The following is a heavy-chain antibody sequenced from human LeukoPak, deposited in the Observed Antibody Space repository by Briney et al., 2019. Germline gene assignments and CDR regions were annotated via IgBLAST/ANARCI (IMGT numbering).Heavy chain of an antibody. Sequence: SETLSLTCTVSGGSISSYYWSWIRQPPGKGLEWIGYIYYSGSTNYNPSLESRVTISVDTSKNQFSLKLSSVTAADTAVYYCARNIGYCSGGSCYSRWFDPWGQGTLVTVSS. CDR2: IYYSGST. D-gene: IGHD2-15*01. CDR3: ARNIGYCSGGSCYSRWFDP. V-gene: IGHV4-59*01. J-gene: IGHJ5*02. CDR1: GGSISSYY.